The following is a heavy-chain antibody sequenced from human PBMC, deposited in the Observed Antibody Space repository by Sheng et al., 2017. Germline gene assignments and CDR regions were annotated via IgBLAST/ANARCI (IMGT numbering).Heavy chain of an antibody. Sequence: EVQLVESGGALVQPGGSLRLSCAASGFTFSFYEMNWVRQAPGKGLEWLSYISHDANTLYYADSVRGRFTISRDNAKNSLYLQMNSLRAEDTALYFCARSQKAAAAAVFDYWGQGTLVTVSS. V-gene: IGHV3-48*03. D-gene: IGHD6-13*01. CDR1: GFTFSFYE. J-gene: IGHJ4*02. CDR2: ISHDANTL. CDR3: ARSQKAAAAAVFDY.